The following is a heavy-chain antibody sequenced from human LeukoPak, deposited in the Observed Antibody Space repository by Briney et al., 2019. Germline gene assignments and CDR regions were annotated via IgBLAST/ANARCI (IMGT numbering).Heavy chain of an antibody. CDR1: GFTFSSYW. CDR2: IKQDGSEK. J-gene: IGHJ4*02. Sequence: GGSLRLSCATSGFTFSSYWMSWVRQAPGKGLEWVANIKQDGSEKNYVDSVKGRFTISRDNAKNSLYLQMNSLSAEDTAVYYCYCAVEDYWGQGTLVTVSS. CDR3: YCAVEDY. D-gene: IGHD2-21*02. V-gene: IGHV3-7*01.